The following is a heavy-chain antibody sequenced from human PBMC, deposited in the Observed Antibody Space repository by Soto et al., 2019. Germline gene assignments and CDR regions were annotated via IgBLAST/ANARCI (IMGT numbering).Heavy chain of an antibody. D-gene: IGHD6-6*01. CDR1: GGSISSGGYY. V-gene: IGHV4-31*03. CDR2: IYYSGST. Sequence: SETLSLTCTVSGGSISSGGYYWSWIRQHPGKGLEWIGYIYYSGSTYYNPSLKSRVTISVDTSKNQFSLKLSSVTAADTAVYYCARGFPSGVAARPLFDYWGQGTLVTVSS. CDR3: ARGFPSGVAARPLFDY. J-gene: IGHJ4*02.